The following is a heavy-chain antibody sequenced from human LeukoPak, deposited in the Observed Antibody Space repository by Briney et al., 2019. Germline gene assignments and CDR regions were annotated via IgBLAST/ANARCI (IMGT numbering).Heavy chain of an antibody. V-gene: IGHV1-69*05. D-gene: IGHD2-15*01. CDR2: SIPIFGTA. J-gene: IGHJ4*02. CDR1: GGTFSSYA. CDR3: AREERRGGKATPDFDY. Sequence: GASVKVSCKASGGTFSSYAISWVRQAPGQGLEWMGRSIPIFGTANYAQKFQGRVTITTDESTGTAYMELSSLRSEDTAVYYCAREERRGGKATPDFDYWGQGTLVTVSS.